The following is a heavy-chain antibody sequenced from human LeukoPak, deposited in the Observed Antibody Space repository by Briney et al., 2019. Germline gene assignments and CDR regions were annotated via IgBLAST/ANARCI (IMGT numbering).Heavy chain of an antibody. V-gene: IGHV4-59*02. CDR2: IYYGGST. J-gene: IGHJ3*02. Sequence: PSETLSLTCTVSGGAVIRHYWRWIRQPPGKGLDWIGYIYYGGSTKYNPSLKRRVAISVDTSKSQLSLRLSSVTAADTAMCFCAREVKYSDTSGYYYADAFDIWGQGTMVTVSS. CDR3: AREVKYSDTSGYYYADAFDI. D-gene: IGHD3-22*01. CDR1: GGAVIRHY.